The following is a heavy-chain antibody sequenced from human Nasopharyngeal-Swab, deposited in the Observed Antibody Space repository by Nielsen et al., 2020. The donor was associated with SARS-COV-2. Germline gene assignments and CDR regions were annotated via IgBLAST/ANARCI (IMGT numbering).Heavy chain of an antibody. V-gene: IGHV5-51*01. CDR2: IYPGDSDT. CDR1: GYSFIDYW. CDR3: ARPLAAASYYFDY. J-gene: IGHJ4*02. Sequence: KVSCKVSGYSFIDYWISWVRQMPGRGLEWMGIIYPGDSDTRYNPSFQGQVTISADNSISTAYLQWGSLKASDSAMYYCARPLAAASYYFDYWGQGTLVTVSS. D-gene: IGHD6-25*01.